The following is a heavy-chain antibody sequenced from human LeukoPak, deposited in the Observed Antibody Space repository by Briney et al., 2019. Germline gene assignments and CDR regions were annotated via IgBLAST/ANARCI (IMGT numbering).Heavy chain of an antibody. J-gene: IGHJ5*02. Sequence: SGGSLRLSCAASGFTFSSYAMTWVRQAPGKGLEWVSAISGSGDSTYYADSVKGRFTISRDNSKNTLYLQMNSLRPEDTAVYYCATRGYCSGTSCYAPQPWGQGTLVTVSS. CDR2: ISGSGDST. D-gene: IGHD2-2*01. V-gene: IGHV3-23*01. CDR3: ATRGYCSGTSCYAPQP. CDR1: GFTFSSYA.